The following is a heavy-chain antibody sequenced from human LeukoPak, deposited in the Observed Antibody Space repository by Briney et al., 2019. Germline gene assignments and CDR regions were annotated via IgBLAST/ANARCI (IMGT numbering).Heavy chain of an antibody. CDR1: GGSISSYY. CDR3: ARQFSQMLRGIAARPGHFDY. Sequence: PSETLSLTCTVSGGSISSYYWSWIRQPPGKGLEWIGSIYYSGSTYYNPSLKSRVTISVDTSKNQFSLKLSSVTAADTAVYYCARQFSQMLRGIAARPGHFDYWGQGTLVTVSS. V-gene: IGHV4-39*01. CDR2: IYYSGST. D-gene: IGHD6-6*01. J-gene: IGHJ4*02.